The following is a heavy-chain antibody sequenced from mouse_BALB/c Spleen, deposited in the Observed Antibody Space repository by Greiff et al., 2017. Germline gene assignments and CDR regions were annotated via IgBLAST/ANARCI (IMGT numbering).Heavy chain of an antibody. Sequence: EVQLQESGAELVKPGASVKLSCTASGFNIKDTYMHWVKQRPEQGLEWIGRIDPANGNTKYDPKFQGKATITADTSSNTAYLQLSSLTSEDTAVYYCAPHYYGSSSWFAYWGQGTLVTVSA. D-gene: IGHD1-1*01. V-gene: IGHV14-3*02. CDR1: GFNIKDTY. CDR2: IDPANGNT. CDR3: APHYYGSSSWFAY. J-gene: IGHJ3*01.